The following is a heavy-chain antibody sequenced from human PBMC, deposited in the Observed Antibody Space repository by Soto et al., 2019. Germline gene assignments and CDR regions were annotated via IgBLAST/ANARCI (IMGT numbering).Heavy chain of an antibody. Sequence: QVQLVESGGGVVQPGRSPRLSCPASGFTFSNFGMHWVRQAPGKGLEWVAAISSDGGDKYYSHSVKDRFIISRDNSKNTLFRHMYSLRVEDTAVYYCVKGSEVARQELDHWGQGILVTVSS. CDR1: GFTFSNFG. D-gene: IGHD2-15*01. CDR3: VKGSEVARQELDH. V-gene: IGHV3-30*18. CDR2: ISSDGGDK. J-gene: IGHJ4*02.